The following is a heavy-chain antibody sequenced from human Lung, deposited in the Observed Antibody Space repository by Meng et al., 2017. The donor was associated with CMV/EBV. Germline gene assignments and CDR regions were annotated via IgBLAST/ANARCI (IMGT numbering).Heavy chain of an antibody. J-gene: IGHJ6*02. V-gene: IGHV1-69*10. Sequence: SXXVSXKASGGTFSRYAFSWVRQAPGQGLEWMGGIIPMIDKAHYAQKFQGTVTITADKSASTAYMELRSLKSDDTAVYYCASAMFRTVTTYYYSLYGLDYXGQGXTVTVSS. CDR3: ASAMFRTVTTYYYSLYGLDY. CDR2: IIPMIDKA. D-gene: IGHD3-10*01. CDR1: GGTFSRYA.